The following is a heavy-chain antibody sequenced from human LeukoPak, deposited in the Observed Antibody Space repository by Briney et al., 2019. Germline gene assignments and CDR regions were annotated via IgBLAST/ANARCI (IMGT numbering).Heavy chain of an antibody. CDR2: IKPDSGGT. CDR3: ARGGWSGYSYGSEPEKYFDY. D-gene: IGHD5-18*01. CDR1: GYTFTDYY. J-gene: IGHJ4*02. V-gene: IGHV1-2*06. Sequence: ASVKVSCKASGYTFTDYYMHWVRQAPGQGLEWMGRIKPDSGGTNYGQKFQGRVTMTTDTSISTAYMELSRLRSDDTALYYCARGGWSGYSYGSEPEKYFDYWGQGTLVTVSS.